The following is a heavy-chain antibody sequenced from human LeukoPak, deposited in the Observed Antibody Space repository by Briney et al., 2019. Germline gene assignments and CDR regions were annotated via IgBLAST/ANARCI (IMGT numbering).Heavy chain of an antibody. V-gene: IGHV1-46*01. J-gene: IGHJ4*02. CDR1: GYTFTSYY. CDR2: INPSGGST. CDR3: TNGEGYCSGGSCQNPLDY. D-gene: IGHD2-15*01. Sequence: ASVKVSCKASGYTFTSYYMHWVRQAPGQGLEWMGIINPSGGSTSYAQKFQGRVTMTRDTSTSTVYMELSSLRSEDTAVYYCTNGEGYCSGGSCQNPLDYWGQGTLVTVSS.